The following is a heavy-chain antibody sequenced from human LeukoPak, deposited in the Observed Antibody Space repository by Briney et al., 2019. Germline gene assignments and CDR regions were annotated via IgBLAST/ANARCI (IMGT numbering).Heavy chain of an antibody. J-gene: IGHJ3*02. CDR1: GFTFSSYA. Sequence: GGSLRLSCAASGFTFSSYAMSWVRQAPGEGLEWVSAISGSGGSTYYADSVKGRSTISRDNAKNSLYLQMNSLRAEDTAVYYCARDGITYYYDSSGYGDAFDIWGQGTMVTVSS. CDR2: ISGSGGST. V-gene: IGHV3-23*01. CDR3: ARDGITYYYDSSGYGDAFDI. D-gene: IGHD3-22*01.